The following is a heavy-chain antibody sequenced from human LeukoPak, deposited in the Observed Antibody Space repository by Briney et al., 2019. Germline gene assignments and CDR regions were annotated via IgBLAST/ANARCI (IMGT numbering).Heavy chain of an antibody. CDR2: IRYDGSNK. D-gene: IGHD5-18*01. Sequence: GGSLRLSCAASGFTFSSYGMHWVRQAPGKGLEGVAFIRYDGSNKYYADSVKGRFTISRDNSKNTLYLQMNSLRAEDTAVYYCAKDLGYSYGAPFDYWGQGTLVTVSS. CDR3: AKDLGYSYGAPFDY. V-gene: IGHV3-30*02. CDR1: GFTFSSYG. J-gene: IGHJ4*02.